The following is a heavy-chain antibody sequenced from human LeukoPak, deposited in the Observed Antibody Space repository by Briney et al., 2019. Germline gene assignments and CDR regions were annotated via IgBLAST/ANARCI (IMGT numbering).Heavy chain of an antibody. CDR3: ARGLVGRAWFDP. CDR2: ITSSSSTI. J-gene: IGHJ5*02. D-gene: IGHD3-9*01. V-gene: IGHV3-48*02. CDR1: GFTFSSHS. Sequence: GGSLRLSCAASGFTFSSHSMNWVRQAPGKGLEWISYITSSSSTIYYADSVKGRFTISRDNAKNSLYLQMNGLRDDDTAVYYCARGLVGRAWFDPWGQGTLVTVSS.